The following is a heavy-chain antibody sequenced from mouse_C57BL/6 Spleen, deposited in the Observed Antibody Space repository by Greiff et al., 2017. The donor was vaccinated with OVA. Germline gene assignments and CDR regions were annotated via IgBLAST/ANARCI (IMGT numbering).Heavy chain of an antibody. CDR2: IWGDGST. Sequence: VQRVESGPGLVAPSQSLSITCTVSGFSLTSYGVSWVRQPPGKGLEWLGVIWGDGSTTYHSALISRLSISKDNSKSHVFLKLNSLQTDDTATYDCAKLGYDYDGYAMDYWGQGASVTVSS. D-gene: IGHD2-4*01. CDR1: GFSLTSYG. CDR3: AKLGYDYDGYAMDY. J-gene: IGHJ4*01. V-gene: IGHV2-3*01.